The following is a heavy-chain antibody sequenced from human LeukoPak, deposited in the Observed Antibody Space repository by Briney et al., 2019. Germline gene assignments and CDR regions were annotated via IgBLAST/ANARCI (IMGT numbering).Heavy chain of an antibody. CDR2: IYYSGST. CDR1: GGSISTYY. V-gene: IGHV4-59*08. Sequence: SETLSLTCTVSGGSISTYYWSLIRQPPGKGLEWIGHIYYSGSTHYNPSLKSRVTISVDTSKNQFSLKLSSVTAAGTAVYYCARHVGNSGSGSYLTYFDYWGQGTLVTVSS. CDR3: ARHVGNSGSGSYLTYFDY. D-gene: IGHD3-10*01. J-gene: IGHJ4*02.